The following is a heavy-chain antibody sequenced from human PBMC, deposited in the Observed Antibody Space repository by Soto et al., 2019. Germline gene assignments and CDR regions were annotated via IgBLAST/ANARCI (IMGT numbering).Heavy chain of an antibody. CDR3: TRGKWFPRGYGMDV. J-gene: IGHJ6*02. CDR1: GDSVTSDY. D-gene: IGHD3-22*01. Sequence: QVQLQESGPGLVKPSETLSLTCTVSGDSVTSDYWSWIRQPPGKRPEYIGFIYLGGSANYNPSLASRVTISPDRSKHQLSLGLTSVTAADTAVYHCTRGKWFPRGYGMDVWGRGTTVTVS. V-gene: IGHV4-59*02. CDR2: IYLGGSA.